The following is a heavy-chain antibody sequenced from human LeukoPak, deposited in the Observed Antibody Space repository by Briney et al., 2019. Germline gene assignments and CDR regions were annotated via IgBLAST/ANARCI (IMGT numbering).Heavy chain of an antibody. D-gene: IGHD4-23*01. Sequence: GRTLRLSCAASGFTFSSYYMNWVPHAPAKALEWVSSISSSSSYIYYADSVKGRFTISRDNAKNSLYLQMNSLRADDTAVYYCARENYGGNYHDAFDIWGQGTMVTVSS. V-gene: IGHV3-21*01. CDR3: ARENYGGNYHDAFDI. CDR2: ISSSSSYI. CDR1: GFTFSSYY. J-gene: IGHJ3*02.